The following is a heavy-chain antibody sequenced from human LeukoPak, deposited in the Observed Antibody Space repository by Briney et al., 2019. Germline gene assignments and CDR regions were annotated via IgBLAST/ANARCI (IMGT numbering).Heavy chain of an antibody. CDR2: INWNGGST. CDR1: GFTFDDYG. J-gene: IGHJ5*02. Sequence: GGSLRLSCAASGFTFDDYGMSWVRQAPGKGLEWVSGINWNGGSTGYADSVKGRFTISRDNAKNSLYLQMNSLRAEDTAVYYCARGYYGDRTNWFDPWGQGTLVTVSS. V-gene: IGHV3-20*04. CDR3: ARGYYGDRTNWFDP. D-gene: IGHD4-17*01.